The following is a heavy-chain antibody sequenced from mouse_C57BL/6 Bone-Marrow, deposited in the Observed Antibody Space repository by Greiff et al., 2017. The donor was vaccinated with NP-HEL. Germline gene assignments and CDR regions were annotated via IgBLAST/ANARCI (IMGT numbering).Heavy chain of an antibody. CDR1: GYTFTSYW. Sequence: QVQLQQPGAELVKPGASVKLSCKASGYTFTSYWMHWVKQRPGRGLEWIGRIDPTSGGTKYNEKFKSKATLTVDKPSSTAYMQLSSLTSEDSAVYYCALYDGYSLYWYFDVWGTGTTVTVSS. V-gene: IGHV1-72*01. CDR3: ALYDGYSLYWYFDV. CDR2: IDPTSGGT. D-gene: IGHD2-3*01. J-gene: IGHJ1*03.